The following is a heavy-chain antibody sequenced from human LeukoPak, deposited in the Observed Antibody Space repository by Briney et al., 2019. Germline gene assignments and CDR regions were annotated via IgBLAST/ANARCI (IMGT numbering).Heavy chain of an antibody. Sequence: PSETLSLTCTVSGGSISSGDYYWSWIRQPPGKGLEWIGYIYYSGSTYYNPSLKSRVTISVDTSKNQFSLKLSSVTAADTAVYCCARGTQKYCSSTSCRGAYYYYYMDVWGKGTTVTVSS. V-gene: IGHV4-30-4*08. CDR1: GGSISSGDYY. CDR3: ARGTQKYCSSTSCRGAYYYYYMDV. J-gene: IGHJ6*03. CDR2: IYYSGST. D-gene: IGHD2-2*01.